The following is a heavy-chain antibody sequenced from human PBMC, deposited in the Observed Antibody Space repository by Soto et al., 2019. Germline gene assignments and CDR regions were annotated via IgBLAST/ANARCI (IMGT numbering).Heavy chain of an antibody. Sequence: QVQLVQSGAEVKKPGSSVKVSCKASGGTFSSYAISWVRQAPGQGLEWMGGIIPIFGTANYAQKFQGRVTITADESTSTAYMGLSSLRSEDTAVYYCARDRVWDIVVVVAATPYGMDVWGQGTTVTVSS. D-gene: IGHD2-15*01. CDR2: IIPIFGTA. J-gene: IGHJ6*02. CDR3: ARDRVWDIVVVVAATPYGMDV. V-gene: IGHV1-69*12. CDR1: GGTFSSYA.